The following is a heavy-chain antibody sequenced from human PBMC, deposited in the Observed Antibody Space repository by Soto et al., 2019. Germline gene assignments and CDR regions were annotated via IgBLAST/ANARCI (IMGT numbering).Heavy chain of an antibody. V-gene: IGHV1-18*04. CDR2: ISAYNGNT. CDR1: GYTFTSYG. CDR3: ARVPGCLYSCYDQGIDY. J-gene: IGHJ4*02. Sequence: QVQLVQSGAEVKKPGASVKVSCKASGYTFTSYGISWVRQAPGQGLEWMGWISAYNGNTNYAQKLQGRVTMTTDTSTSTAYMELRSLRSDDTAVYDWARVPGCLYSCYDQGIDYWGQGTLVTVSS. D-gene: IGHD5-12*01.